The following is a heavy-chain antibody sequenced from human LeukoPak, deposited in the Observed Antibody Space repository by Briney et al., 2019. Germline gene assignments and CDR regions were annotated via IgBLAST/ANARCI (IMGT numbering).Heavy chain of an antibody. J-gene: IGHJ4*02. D-gene: IGHD2-8*01. Sequence: SETLSLTCTVSGGSISSGGYYWSWIRQHPGKGLEWIGYIYYSGSTYYNPSLKSRVTISVGTSKNQFSLKLSSVTAADTAVYYCARGTSLGPHYWGQGTLVTVSS. CDR3: ARGTSLGPHY. V-gene: IGHV4-31*03. CDR2: IYYSGST. CDR1: GGSISSGGYY.